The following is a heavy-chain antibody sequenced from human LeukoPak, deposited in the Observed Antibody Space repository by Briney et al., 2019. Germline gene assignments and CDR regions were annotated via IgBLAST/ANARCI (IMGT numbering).Heavy chain of an antibody. D-gene: IGHD4-23*01. V-gene: IGHV4-34*01. J-gene: IGHJ4*02. CDR1: GGSFSGYY. Sequence: SETLSLTCAVYGGSFSGYYWSWIRQPPGKGLEWIGEINHSGSTNYDPSLKSRVTISVDTSKNQFSLKLSSVTAADTAVYYCARTRWPKPFDYWGQGTLVTVSS. CDR2: INHSGST. CDR3: ARTRWPKPFDY.